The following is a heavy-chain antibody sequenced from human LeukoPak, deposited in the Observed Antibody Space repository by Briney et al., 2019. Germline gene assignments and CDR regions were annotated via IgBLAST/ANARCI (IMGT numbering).Heavy chain of an antibody. CDR3: ARARIDY. Sequence: GGSLRLSCAASGFTVITNDMTWVRQAPGKGLEWVANIKDDGSEKYSVDSVKGRFTISRDNAKNLLYLQMSSLRAEDTAVYYCARARIDYWGQGTLVTVSS. CDR1: GFTVITND. V-gene: IGHV3-7*04. D-gene: IGHD1-14*01. CDR2: IKDDGSEK. J-gene: IGHJ4*02.